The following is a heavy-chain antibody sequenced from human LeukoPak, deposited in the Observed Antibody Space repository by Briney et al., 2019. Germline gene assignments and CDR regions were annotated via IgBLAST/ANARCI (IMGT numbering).Heavy chain of an antibody. CDR1: GGSFSGYY. CDR3: ARGTYYYGSGSYYFDY. CDR2: INHSGST. J-gene: IGHJ4*02. D-gene: IGHD3-10*01. V-gene: IGHV4-34*01. Sequence: SETLSLTCAVYGGSFSGYYWSWIRQPPGRGLEWIGEINHSGSTNYNPSLKSRVTISVDTSKNQFSLKLSSVTAADTAVYYCARGTYYYGSGSYYFDYWGQGTLVTVSS.